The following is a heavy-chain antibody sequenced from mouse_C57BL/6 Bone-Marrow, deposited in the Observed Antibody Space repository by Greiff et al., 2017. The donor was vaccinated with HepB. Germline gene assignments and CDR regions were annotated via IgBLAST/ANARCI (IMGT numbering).Heavy chain of an antibody. CDR3: ARGGGSRYFDV. CDR1: GFTFSSYG. CDR2: ISSGGSYT. Sequence: EVKLVESGGDLVKPGGSLKLSCAASGFTFSSYGMSWVRQTPDKRLEWVATISSGGSYTYYPDSVKGRFTISRDNAKNTLYLQMSSLKSEDTAMYYCARGGGSRYFDVWGTGTTVTVSS. V-gene: IGHV5-6*01. J-gene: IGHJ1*03. D-gene: IGHD1-1*01.